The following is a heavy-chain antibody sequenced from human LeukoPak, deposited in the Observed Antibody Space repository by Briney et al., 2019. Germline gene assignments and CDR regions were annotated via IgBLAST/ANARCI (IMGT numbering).Heavy chain of an antibody. J-gene: IGHJ3*02. CDR1: GGSISSGGYY. CDR2: IYHSGST. CDR3: ARGGEANWGSNAFDI. Sequence: SETLSLTCTVSGGSISSGGYYWSWIRQPPGKGLEWIGYIYHSGSTYYNPSLKSRVTISVDRSKNQFSLKLSSVTAADTAVYYCARGGEANWGSNAFDIWGQGTMVTVSS. V-gene: IGHV4-30-2*01. D-gene: IGHD7-27*01.